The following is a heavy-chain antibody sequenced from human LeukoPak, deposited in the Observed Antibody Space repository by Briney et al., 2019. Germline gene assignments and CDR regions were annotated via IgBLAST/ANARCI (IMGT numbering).Heavy chain of an antibody. J-gene: IGHJ5*02. D-gene: IGHD1-1*01. V-gene: IGHV1-2*02. Sequence: ASVTVSCKASGYTFTDYYLHWVRQAPGQGVEGMGLINPNTGATYLAQNFQGRVTMTRDPSITTAYMELSRLSSDDTAVYYCARGWQINSAGGFVDPWGQGTLVTVSS. CDR3: ARGWQINSAGGFVDP. CDR1: GYTFTDYY. CDR2: INPNTGAT.